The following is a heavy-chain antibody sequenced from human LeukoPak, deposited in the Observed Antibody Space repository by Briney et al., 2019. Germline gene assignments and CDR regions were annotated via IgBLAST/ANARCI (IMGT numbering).Heavy chain of an antibody. Sequence: SSETLSLTCAVYGGSFSGYYWSWIRQPPGKGLEWIGEINHSGSTNYNPSLKSRVTISVDTSKNQFSLKLSSVTAADTAVYYCARVRGVVVPAATYAFDIWGQGTMVTVSS. D-gene: IGHD2-2*01. CDR2: INHSGST. J-gene: IGHJ3*02. CDR3: ARVRGVVVPAATYAFDI. V-gene: IGHV4-34*01. CDR1: GGSFSGYY.